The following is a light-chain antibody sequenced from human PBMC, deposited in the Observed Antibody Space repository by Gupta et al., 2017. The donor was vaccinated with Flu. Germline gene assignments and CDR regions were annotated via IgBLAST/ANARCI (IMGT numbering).Light chain of an antibody. V-gene: IGLV2-14*01. Sequence: QSALTQPASVSGSPGQSITISCAGTSSDVGGYHYVSWYQQHPGKAPKLIIYEVSNRPTGVSNRFSGSKSGNTASLTISGLQAEDEADYYCSSYRSSSPYVFGTGTKVTVL. J-gene: IGLJ1*01. CDR2: EVS. CDR1: SSDVGGYHY. CDR3: SSYRSSSPYV.